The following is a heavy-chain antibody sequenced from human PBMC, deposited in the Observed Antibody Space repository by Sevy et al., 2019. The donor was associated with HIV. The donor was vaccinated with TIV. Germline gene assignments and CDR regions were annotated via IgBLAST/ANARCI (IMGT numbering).Heavy chain of an antibody. J-gene: IGHJ4*02. CDR2: INPNSGGT. CDR1: GYTFTGYY. CDR3: AIDGYCSSTSCYNRFDY. V-gene: IGHV1-2*02. D-gene: IGHD2-2*02. Sequence: ASVKVSCKASGYTFTGYYMHWVRQAPGQGLEWMGWINPNSGGTNYPQKFQGSVTMTRDTSISTAYMELSRLRSDDTAVYYCAIDGYCSSTSCYNRFDYWGQGTLVTVSS.